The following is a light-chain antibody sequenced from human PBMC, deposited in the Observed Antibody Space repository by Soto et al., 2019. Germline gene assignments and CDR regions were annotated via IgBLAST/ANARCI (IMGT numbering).Light chain of an antibody. CDR2: SSS. CDR1: QSVSSTY. Sequence: ELLLTQSPGTLSLSPGDRATLSCRASQSVSSTYLAWYQQRPGQAPRLLIYSSSSRASGIPDRFSGSGSGTDFTLTISRLEPEDFAVYYCQQYRTSPPTWTFGQGTKVDIK. V-gene: IGKV3-20*01. CDR3: QQYRTSPPTWT. J-gene: IGKJ1*01.